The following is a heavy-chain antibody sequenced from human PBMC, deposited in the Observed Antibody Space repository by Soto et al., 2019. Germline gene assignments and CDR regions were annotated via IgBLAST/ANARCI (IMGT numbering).Heavy chain of an antibody. D-gene: IGHD3-10*01. Sequence: SVKVSCKASGVTFSSYAISWVRQAPGQGLEWMGGIIPIFGTANYAQKFQGRVTITADESTSTAYMELSSLRSEDTAVYYCARDYGSGSYYDNWFDPWGQGTLVTVSS. CDR1: GVTFSSYA. V-gene: IGHV1-69*13. CDR2: IIPIFGTA. CDR3: ARDYGSGSYYDNWFDP. J-gene: IGHJ5*02.